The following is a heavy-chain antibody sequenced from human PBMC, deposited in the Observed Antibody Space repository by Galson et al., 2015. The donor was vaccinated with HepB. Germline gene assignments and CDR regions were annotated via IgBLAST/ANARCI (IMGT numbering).Heavy chain of an antibody. CDR1: GGTFSSYA. CDR2: FDPEDGET. V-gene: IGHV1-24*01. Sequence: SVKVSCKASGGTFSSYAISWVRQAPGQGLEWMGGFDPEDGETIHALKFQGRVSMTEDTSADTAYVELNSLRSEDTAVYYCATATSGAFEIWGQGTKVTVSS. D-gene: IGHD5-12*01. J-gene: IGHJ3*02. CDR3: ATATSGAFEI.